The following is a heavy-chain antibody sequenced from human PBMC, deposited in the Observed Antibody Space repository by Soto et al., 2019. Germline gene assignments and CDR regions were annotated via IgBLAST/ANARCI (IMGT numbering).Heavy chain of an antibody. CDR1: GYTFTSYY. J-gene: IGHJ6*02. CDR2: INPSGGST. Sequence: ASVKVSCKASGYTFTSYYMHWVRQAPGQGLEWMGIINPSGGSTSYAQKFQGRVTMTRDTSTSTVYMELSSLRSEDTAVYYCASSSMVRGVIISYYYYYGMDVWGQGTTVTVSS. D-gene: IGHD3-10*01. V-gene: IGHV1-46*01. CDR3: ASSSMVRGVIISYYYYYGMDV.